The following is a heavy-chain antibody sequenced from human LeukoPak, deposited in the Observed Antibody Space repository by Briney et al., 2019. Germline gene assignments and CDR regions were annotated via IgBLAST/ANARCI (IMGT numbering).Heavy chain of an antibody. CDR3: AKDIGGAILDY. V-gene: IGHV3-9*01. CDR2: ISWNSGSI. D-gene: IGHD3-16*01. Sequence: SLRLSCAASGFTFYDYAMHWVRQAPGKGLEWVSGISWNSGSIGYADSVKGRFTISRDNAKNSLYLQMNSLRAEDTALYYCAKDIGGAILDYWGQGTLVTVSS. J-gene: IGHJ4*02. CDR1: GFTFYDYA.